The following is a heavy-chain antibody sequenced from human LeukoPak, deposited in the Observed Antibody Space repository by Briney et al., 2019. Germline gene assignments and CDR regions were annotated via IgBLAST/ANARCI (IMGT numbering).Heavy chain of an antibody. CDR3: ARAYGGSYSYFEQ. Sequence: PSETLSDTCTVSGGPMSGYYWSWVRQPPGKGLEWIGDIYYSGSTNYMPSLKSRVTISVDTSKNQFFLIMSSVTAADTAVYYCARAYGGSYSYFEQWGQGTQVTVSS. V-gene: IGHV4-59*01. CDR2: IYYSGST. CDR1: GGPMSGYY. D-gene: IGHD1-26*01. J-gene: IGHJ4*02.